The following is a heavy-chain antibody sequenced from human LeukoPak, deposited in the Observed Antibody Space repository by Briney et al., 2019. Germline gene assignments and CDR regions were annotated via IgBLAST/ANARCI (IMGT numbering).Heavy chain of an antibody. V-gene: IGHV4-61*08. D-gene: IGHD1-1*01. CDR1: GGSVSSSEYY. CDR2: IYYSGNT. Sequence: PSETLSLTCTVSGGSVSSSEYYCDWIRQPPGKGLEWIGYIYYSGNTNYNPSLKSRVTISVDTSKNQFSLKLSSVTAADTAVYYCARTMTRYNWNALAYWGQGTLITVSS. CDR3: ARTMTRYNWNALAY. J-gene: IGHJ4*02.